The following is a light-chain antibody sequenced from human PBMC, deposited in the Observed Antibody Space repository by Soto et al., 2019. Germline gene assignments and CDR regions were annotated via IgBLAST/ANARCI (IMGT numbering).Light chain of an antibody. CDR2: DVS. CDR1: QSVSNS. V-gene: IGKV3-11*01. J-gene: IGKJ5*01. Sequence: EILLTQSPATLSLSPGERVTLSCRASQSVSNSLAWYQQKPGQPPRLLIYDVSNRATGIPARFSGSGSGTEFTLTITSLQPEDFETYYCQQSYSTPLTFGQGTRLEI. CDR3: QQSYSTPLT.